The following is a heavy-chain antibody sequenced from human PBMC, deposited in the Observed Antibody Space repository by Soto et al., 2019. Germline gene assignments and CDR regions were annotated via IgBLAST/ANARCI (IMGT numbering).Heavy chain of an antibody. Sequence: QVQLVQSGAEVKKPGASVKVSCKASGYTFTSYGISWVRQAPGQGLEWMGWISAYNGNTNYAQKLQGRVTMTTDTSTSTGYMELRSMRSDDTDVYYCARASGSSYWFDPWGQGTLVTVSS. CDR2: ISAYNGNT. CDR3: ARASGSSYWFDP. D-gene: IGHD1-26*01. V-gene: IGHV1-18*01. J-gene: IGHJ5*02. CDR1: GYTFTSYG.